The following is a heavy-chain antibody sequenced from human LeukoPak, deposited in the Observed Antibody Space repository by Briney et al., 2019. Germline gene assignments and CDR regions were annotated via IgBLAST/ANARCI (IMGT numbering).Heavy chain of an antibody. V-gene: IGHV4-34*01. Sequence: SETLSLTCAVYGGSFSGYYWSWIRQPPGKGLEWIGEINHSGSTNYNPSLKSRVTISVDTSKNQFSLRLSSVTAADTAVYYCARWGREYSNSGSTYNWFDPWGQGTLVTVSS. D-gene: IGHD6-6*01. J-gene: IGHJ5*02. CDR1: GGSFSGYY. CDR2: INHSGST. CDR3: ARWGREYSNSGSTYNWFDP.